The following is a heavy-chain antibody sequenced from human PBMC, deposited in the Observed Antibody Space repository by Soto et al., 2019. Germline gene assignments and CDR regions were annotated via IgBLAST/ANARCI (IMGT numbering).Heavy chain of an antibody. V-gene: IGHV3-23*01. J-gene: IGHJ2*01. Sequence: EEQLLESGGGLIQPGGSLRLACAASGFTFSSYAMTWVRQAPGKGLEWVSSISFSDGGTYYADSVKGRLTISRDNYKNTLFLQMNSRRVEDTAVYYCVKDDRILGRRYFDLWGRGTLVTVSS. CDR1: GFTFSSYA. CDR2: ISFSDGGT. D-gene: IGHD2-15*01. CDR3: VKDDRILGRRYFDL.